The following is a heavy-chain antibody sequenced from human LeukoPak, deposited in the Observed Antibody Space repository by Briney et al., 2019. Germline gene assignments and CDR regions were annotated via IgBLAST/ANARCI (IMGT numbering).Heavy chain of an antibody. CDR2: ISGSGGST. D-gene: IGHD4-23*01. J-gene: IGHJ4*02. V-gene: IGHV3-23*01. CDR3: AGGGGNPPYFDY. Sequence: GGSLRLSCAASGFTFSSYAMSWVRQAPGKGLEWVSAISGSGGSTYYADSVKGRFTISRDNSKNTLYLQMNSLRAEDTAVYYCAGGGGNPPYFDYWGQGTLVTVSS. CDR1: GFTFSSYA.